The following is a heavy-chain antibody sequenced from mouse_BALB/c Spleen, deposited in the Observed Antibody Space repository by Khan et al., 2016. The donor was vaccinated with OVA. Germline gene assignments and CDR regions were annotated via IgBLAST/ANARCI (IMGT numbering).Heavy chain of an antibody. CDR2: ISSAGDYT. CDR3: ASHLTGSFAY. J-gene: IGHJ3*01. Sequence: EVELVESGGDLVRPGGSLKLSCSASGFTFSTYSMSWVRQTPDKRLEWVATISSAGDYTFFPDSVKGRFTISRDNARNTLYLQMSSLRSEDTAMYYCASHLTGSFAYWGKGTLVTVSA. V-gene: IGHV5-6*01. D-gene: IGHD4-1*01. CDR1: GFTFSTYS.